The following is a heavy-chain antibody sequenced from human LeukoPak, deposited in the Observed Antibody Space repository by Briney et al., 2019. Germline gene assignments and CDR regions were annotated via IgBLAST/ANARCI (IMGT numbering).Heavy chain of an antibody. CDR2: IYDSENT. Sequence: SETLSLTCNVSGGSISSYYWSWIRQPPGKGLECIGYIYDSENTNYNPSLKSRVTISADTSKNQFSLKLSSVTAADTAVYYCARDSGRYFDWLFGIWGQGALVTVSS. V-gene: IGHV4-59*01. CDR3: ARDSGRYFDWLFGI. CDR1: GGSISSYY. D-gene: IGHD3-9*01. J-gene: IGHJ4*02.